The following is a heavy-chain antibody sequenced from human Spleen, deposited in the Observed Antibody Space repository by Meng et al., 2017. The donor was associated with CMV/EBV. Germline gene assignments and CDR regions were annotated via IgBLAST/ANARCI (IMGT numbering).Heavy chain of an antibody. CDR3: ARVKTAMVINWFDP. V-gene: IGHV1-69-2*01. CDR1: GYTFTDYY. Sequence: KVSGYTFTDYYMHWVQQAPGKGLEWMGLVDPEDGETIYAEKFQGRVTMTTDTSTSTAYMELRSLRSDDTAVYYCARVKTAMVINWFDPWGQGTLVTVSS. J-gene: IGHJ5*02. D-gene: IGHD5-18*01. CDR2: VDPEDGET.